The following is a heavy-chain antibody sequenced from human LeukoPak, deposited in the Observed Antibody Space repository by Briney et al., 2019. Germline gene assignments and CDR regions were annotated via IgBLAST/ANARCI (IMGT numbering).Heavy chain of an antibody. CDR2: IKQDGSEK. V-gene: IGHV3-7*01. CDR3: ARAGDPYYYYYYMDV. Sequence: GGSLRLSCAASGFTFSSYWMSWVRQAPGKGLEWVANIKQDGSEKYYVGSVEGRFTISRDNAKNSLYLQMNSLRAEDTAVYYCARAGDPYYYYYYMDVWGKGTTVTISS. D-gene: IGHD2-21*02. CDR1: GFTFSSYW. J-gene: IGHJ6*03.